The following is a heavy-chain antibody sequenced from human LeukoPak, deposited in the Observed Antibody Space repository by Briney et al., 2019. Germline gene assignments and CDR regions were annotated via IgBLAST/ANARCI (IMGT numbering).Heavy chain of an antibody. Sequence: GASVRVSCKASGYTFSIYGFSWVRQAPGQGLEWMGWISAYNGNTNYAQKFQGRVTMTTDTSTSTAHMELRSLRSDDTAVYYCARSSIIAAAGPYYFDYWGQGTLVTVSS. J-gene: IGHJ4*02. D-gene: IGHD6-13*01. CDR2: ISAYNGNT. V-gene: IGHV1-18*01. CDR1: GYTFSIYG. CDR3: ARSSIIAAAGPYYFDY.